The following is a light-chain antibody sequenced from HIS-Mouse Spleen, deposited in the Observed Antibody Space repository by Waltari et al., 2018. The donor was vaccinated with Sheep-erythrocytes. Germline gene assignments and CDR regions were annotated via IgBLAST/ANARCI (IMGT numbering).Light chain of an antibody. V-gene: IGLV2-23*03. CDR1: SSDVGSYNL. CDR3: CSYAGSSTFDVV. J-gene: IGLJ2*01. CDR2: EGS. Sequence: QSALTQPASVSGSPGQSITISCTGTSSDVGSYNLVSWYQQHPGKAPKLRIYEGSKRPSGVSNSFSVSKSGNTASLTSSGLQAEDEADYYCCSYAGSSTFDVVFGGGTKLTVL.